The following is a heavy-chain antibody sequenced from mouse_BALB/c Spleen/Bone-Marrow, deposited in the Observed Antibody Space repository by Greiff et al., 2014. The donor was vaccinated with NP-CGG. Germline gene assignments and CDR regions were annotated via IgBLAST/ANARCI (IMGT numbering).Heavy chain of an antibody. D-gene: IGHD1-2*01. Sequence: VQLQQSGGGLVQPGGSLKLSCTASGFDFSRYWMSWVRQAPGKGLQWIGEINPESSTINYTPSLKDKFIISRDNAKSTLYLQMNKVRSEDTALYYCARLTYYGLSDYWGQGTTLTVSS. CDR1: GFDFSRYW. J-gene: IGHJ2*01. CDR3: ARLTYYGLSDY. V-gene: IGHV4-1*02. CDR2: INPESSTI.